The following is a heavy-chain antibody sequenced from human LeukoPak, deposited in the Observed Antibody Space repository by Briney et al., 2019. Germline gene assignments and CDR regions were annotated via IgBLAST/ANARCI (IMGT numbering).Heavy chain of an antibody. J-gene: IGHJ5*02. CDR3: ARNCGGDCS. Sequence: GGSLRLSCAASGSTFSGYWMSWVRQAPGKGLEWVANIKQDGNEKYYVDSVKGRFTISRDDAKNSLYLQMNSLRAEDTAVYYCARNCGGDCSWGQGALVTVSS. CDR1: GSTFSGYW. V-gene: IGHV3-7*03. CDR2: IKQDGNEK. D-gene: IGHD2-21*02.